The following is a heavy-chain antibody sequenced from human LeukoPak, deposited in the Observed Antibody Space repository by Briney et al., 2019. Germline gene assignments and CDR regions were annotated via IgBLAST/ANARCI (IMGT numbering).Heavy chain of an antibody. V-gene: IGHV4-59*01. CDR3: ATWSSSWFDY. Sequence: KTSETLSLTCTVSGGSISSYYWSWIRQPPGKGLEWIGYIYYSGSTNYNPSLKSRVTISVDTSKNQFSLKLSSVTAANTAVYYCATWSSSWFDYWGQGTLVTVSS. D-gene: IGHD6-13*01. CDR2: IYYSGST. J-gene: IGHJ4*02. CDR1: GGSISSYY.